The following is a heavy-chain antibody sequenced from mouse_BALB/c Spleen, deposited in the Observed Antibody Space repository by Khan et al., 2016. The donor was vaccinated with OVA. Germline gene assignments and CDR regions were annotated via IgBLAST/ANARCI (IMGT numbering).Heavy chain of an antibody. Sequence: VQLQESGAELVRPGASVKLSCEASGYMFTSYWMNWVKQSPEQGLEWIGRIDPYDSETHYNQNFKDKAILTVDKSSSTAYMQLSSLTSEDSAVYYCAKNPFAYWGQGTLVTVSA. CDR1: GYMFTSYW. V-gene: IGHV1-74*01. CDR3: AKNPFAY. CDR2: IDPYDSET. J-gene: IGHJ3*01.